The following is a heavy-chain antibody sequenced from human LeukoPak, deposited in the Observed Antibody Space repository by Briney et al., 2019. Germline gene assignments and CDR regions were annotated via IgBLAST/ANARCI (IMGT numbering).Heavy chain of an antibody. Sequence: PSETLSLTCTVSGGSISSYYWGWIRQPAGKGLEWIGRIYTSGSTNYNPSLKSRVTMSVDTSKNQFSLKLCSVTAADTAVYYCARSLSIPNAFDIWGQGTMVTVSS. J-gene: IGHJ3*02. D-gene: IGHD3-3*02. CDR2: IYTSGST. CDR3: ARSLSIPNAFDI. V-gene: IGHV4-4*07. CDR1: GGSISSYY.